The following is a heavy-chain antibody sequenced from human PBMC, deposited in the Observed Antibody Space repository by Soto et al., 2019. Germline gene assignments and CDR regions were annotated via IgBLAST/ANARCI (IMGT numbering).Heavy chain of an antibody. D-gene: IGHD5-18*01. Sequence: GGSLRLSCAASGFTFSSYSMNWVRQAPGKGLEWVSYISSSSSTIYYADSVKGRFTISRDNAKNSLYLQMNSLRDEDTAVYYCARDSTDTAMAHNAYYGMDVWGQGTTVTVSS. J-gene: IGHJ6*02. CDR1: GFTFSSYS. V-gene: IGHV3-48*02. CDR3: ARDSTDTAMAHNAYYGMDV. CDR2: ISSSSSTI.